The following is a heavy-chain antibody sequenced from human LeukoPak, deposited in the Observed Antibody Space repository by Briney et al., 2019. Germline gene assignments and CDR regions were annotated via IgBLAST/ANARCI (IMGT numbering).Heavy chain of an antibody. CDR3: ARDRNWNYGLSFYYMDV. D-gene: IGHD1-7*01. V-gene: IGHV4-59*01. J-gene: IGHJ6*03. Sequence: PSETLSLTCTVSGGSISSYYWSWIRQPPGKGLEWIGYIYYSGSTNYNPSLKSRVTISVDTSKNQFSLKLSSVTAADTAVYYCARDRNWNYGLSFYYMDVWGKGTTVTVSS. CDR1: GGSISSYY. CDR2: IYYSGST.